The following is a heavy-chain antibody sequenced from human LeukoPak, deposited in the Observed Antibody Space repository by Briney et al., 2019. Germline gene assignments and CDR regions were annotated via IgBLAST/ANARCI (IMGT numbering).Heavy chain of an antibody. CDR3: ARHNENDAFDI. V-gene: IGHV5-51*01. D-gene: IGHD1-1*01. J-gene: IGHJ3*02. Sequence: GESLKISCKASGYSFTSYWIGWVRQMPGKGLEWMGIIYPGDSDTRYSPSFQGQVTISADKAISTAYLQWSSLKASDTAMYYCARHNENDAFDIWGQGTMVTVSS. CDR1: GYSFTSYW. CDR2: IYPGDSDT.